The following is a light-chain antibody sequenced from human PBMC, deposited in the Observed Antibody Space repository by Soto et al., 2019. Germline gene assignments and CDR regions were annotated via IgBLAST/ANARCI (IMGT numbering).Light chain of an antibody. CDR3: QQSYSNVIT. CDR1: QDISDY. V-gene: IGKV1-39*01. Sequence: DIQMTQSPSSLSASVGDRVTITCRASQDISDYVTWYQQRPGNAPKVLVYGASSLQSGVPSRFSGSGAGTDFTLTITSLQPEDFGIYYCQQSYSNVITFGQGTRLEI. J-gene: IGKJ5*01. CDR2: GAS.